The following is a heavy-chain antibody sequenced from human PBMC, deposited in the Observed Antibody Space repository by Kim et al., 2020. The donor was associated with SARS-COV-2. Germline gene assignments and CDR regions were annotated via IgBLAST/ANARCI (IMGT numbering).Heavy chain of an antibody. V-gene: IGHV4-34*01. J-gene: IGHJ5*02. CDR3: ASGYCSSTSCYFEWFDP. D-gene: IGHD2-2*01. Sequence: LKSRVTISVDTSKNQFSLKLSSVTAADTAVYYCASGYCSSTSCYFEWFDPWGQGTLVTVSS.